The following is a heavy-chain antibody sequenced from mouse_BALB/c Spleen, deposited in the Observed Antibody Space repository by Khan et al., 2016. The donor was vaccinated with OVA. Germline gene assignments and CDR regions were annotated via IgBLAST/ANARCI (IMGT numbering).Heavy chain of an antibody. CDR3: ARDDGYSLFAY. J-gene: IGHJ3*01. D-gene: IGHD2-3*01. CDR2: VSPSYGST. CDR1: DYTFTDYP. Sequence: QVQLKQSGPELVRPGVSVKISCKGSDYTFTDYPLHWVQQSHAQSLEWIGAVSPSYGSTNYNQKFKGKAIMTVDKSSSTAYLELARLTSEDSAIYYCARDDGYSLFAYWGQGTLVTVSA. V-gene: IGHV1S137*01.